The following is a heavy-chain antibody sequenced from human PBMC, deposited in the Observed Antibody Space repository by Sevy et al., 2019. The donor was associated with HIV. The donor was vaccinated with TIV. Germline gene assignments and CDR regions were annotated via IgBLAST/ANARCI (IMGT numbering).Heavy chain of an antibody. D-gene: IGHD3-22*01. Sequence: GESLKISCKGSGYSFTTYWIALVRQMPGKGLEWMGIIYPVDSNTRYSPPFQGQVTISADKSISAAYLQWSSLKASDTAMYYCARQHNSGSYDAFDIWGQGTMVTVSS. J-gene: IGHJ3*02. CDR1: GYSFTTYW. CDR2: IYPVDSNT. V-gene: IGHV5-51*01. CDR3: ARQHNSGSYDAFDI.